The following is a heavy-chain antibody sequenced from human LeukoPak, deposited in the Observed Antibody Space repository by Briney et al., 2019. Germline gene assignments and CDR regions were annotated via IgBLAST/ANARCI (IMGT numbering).Heavy chain of an antibody. V-gene: IGHV4-34*01. Sequence: PSEPLSLTCAVYGGSFSGYYWSWIRQPPGKGLEWIGEINHSGSTNYNPSLKSRVTISVDTSKNQFSLKLSSVTAADTAVYYCARGAYSSSWYPSRHYYYYYMDVWGKGTTVTVSS. J-gene: IGHJ6*03. D-gene: IGHD6-13*01. CDR1: GGSFSGYY. CDR2: INHSGST. CDR3: ARGAYSSSWYPSRHYYYYYMDV.